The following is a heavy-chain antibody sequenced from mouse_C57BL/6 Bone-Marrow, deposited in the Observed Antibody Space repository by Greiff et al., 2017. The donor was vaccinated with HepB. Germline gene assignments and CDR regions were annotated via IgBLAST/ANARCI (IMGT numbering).Heavy chain of an antibody. Sequence: DVKLVESGGGLVKPGGSLKLSCAASGFTFSSYAMSWVRQTPEKRLEWVATISDGGSYTYYPDNVKGRFTISRDNAKNNLYLQMSHLKSEDTAMYYCARGGYYGSRFAMDYWGQGTSVTVSS. J-gene: IGHJ4*01. CDR3: ARGGYYGSRFAMDY. CDR2: ISDGGSYT. CDR1: GFTFSSYA. V-gene: IGHV5-4*03. D-gene: IGHD1-1*01.